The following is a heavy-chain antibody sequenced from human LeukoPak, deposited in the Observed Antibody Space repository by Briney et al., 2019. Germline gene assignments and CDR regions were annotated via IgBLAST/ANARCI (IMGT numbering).Heavy chain of an antibody. CDR1: GFTFSSYG. Sequence: GGSLRLSCAASGFTFSSYGMSWVRQAPGKGLEWVSAISGSGGSTYYADSVKGRFTISRDNAKNSLYLQMNSLRAEDTAVYYCAREDSGYTYGTNGYWGQGTLVTVSS. V-gene: IGHV3-23*01. J-gene: IGHJ4*02. D-gene: IGHD5-18*01. CDR2: ISGSGGST. CDR3: AREDSGYTYGTNGY.